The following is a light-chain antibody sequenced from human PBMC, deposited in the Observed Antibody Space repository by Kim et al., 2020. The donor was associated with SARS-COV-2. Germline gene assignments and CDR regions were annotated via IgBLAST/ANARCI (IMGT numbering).Light chain of an antibody. CDR1: SGHSNYA. CDR3: QTWDTGLWV. J-gene: IGLJ3*02. V-gene: IGLV4-69*01. Sequence: ASVKLTCTLSSGHSNYAIAWHQQQPEKGPRYSMKLNSDGSHSKGDGIPDRFSGSSSGAERYLTISSLQSEDEADYYCQTWDTGLWVFGGGTQLTVL. CDR2: LNSDGSH.